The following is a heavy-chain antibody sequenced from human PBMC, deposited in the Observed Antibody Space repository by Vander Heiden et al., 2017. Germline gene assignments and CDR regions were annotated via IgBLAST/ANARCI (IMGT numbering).Heavy chain of an antibody. Sequence: QVQLVQPGAEVKKPGSSVKVSCKASGGTFSSDAISWVRQAPGQGLEWMGGIIPIFGTANYAQKFQGRVTITADESTSTAYMELSSLRSEDTAVYYCARESYCGGDCYPNYYYYGMDVWGQGTTVTVSS. CDR3: ARESYCGGDCYPNYYYYGMDV. D-gene: IGHD2-21*02. J-gene: IGHJ6*02. V-gene: IGHV1-69*01. CDR1: GGTFSSDA. CDR2: IIPIFGTA.